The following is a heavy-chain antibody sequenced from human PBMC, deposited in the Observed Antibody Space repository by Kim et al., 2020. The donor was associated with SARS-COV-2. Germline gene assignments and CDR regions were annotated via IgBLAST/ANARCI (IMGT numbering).Heavy chain of an antibody. CDR2: ISWNIGNI. J-gene: IGHJ6*02. D-gene: IGHD3-10*01. CDR1: GFTFDDYA. V-gene: IGHV3-9*01. CDR3: AKDSLGELFSGMDV. Sequence: GGSLRLSCAASGFTFDDYAMHWVRQAPGKCLEWVSGISWNIGNIGYADSVKGRFTISRDNAKNSLYLQMNSLRAEDTALYYCAKDSLGELFSGMDVWGQGTTVTVSS.